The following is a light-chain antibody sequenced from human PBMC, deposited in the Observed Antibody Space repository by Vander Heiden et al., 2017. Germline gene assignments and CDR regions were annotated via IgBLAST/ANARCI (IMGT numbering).Light chain of an antibody. Sequence: IQMTQSHSTLSASVGDRVTSACRASQSISSWLAWYQQKPGKAPKLLVYRASNLQTGVLSGCSGRGSGTVFTLTISSLQPDDFATYYCKKYNRPYTFGQGTKVEIK. V-gene: IGKV1-5*03. CDR3: KKYNRPYT. CDR1: QSISSW. CDR2: RAS. J-gene: IGKJ2*01.